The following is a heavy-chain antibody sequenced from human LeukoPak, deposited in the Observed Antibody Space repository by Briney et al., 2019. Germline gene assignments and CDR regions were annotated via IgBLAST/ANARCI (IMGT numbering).Heavy chain of an antibody. CDR3: ARVVVEMATILAFDT. Sequence: PGGSLRLSCAASGFTFSSYGMHWVRQAPGKGLEWVSVIRGSSGSTYYADSVKGRFTISRDNSKNTLYLQMNSLRAEDTAVYYCARVVVEMATILAFDTWGQGTMVTVSS. D-gene: IGHD5-24*01. V-gene: IGHV3-23*01. CDR1: GFTFSSYG. CDR2: IRGSSGST. J-gene: IGHJ3*02.